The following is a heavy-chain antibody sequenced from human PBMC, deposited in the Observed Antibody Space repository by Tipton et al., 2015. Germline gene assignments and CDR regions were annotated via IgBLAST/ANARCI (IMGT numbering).Heavy chain of an antibody. V-gene: IGHV4-4*02. Sequence: TLSLTCSVSSDSISKYYWSWVRQPPGKGLEWIGEIYHSGSTNSNPSLKSRVTMSIDTSKNQFSLTLTSVNTADTAIYYCAGGAYTYNWFDPWGQGSLVTVSS. CDR1: SDSISKYY. J-gene: IGHJ5*02. CDR2: IYHSGST. CDR3: AGGAYTYNWFDP. D-gene: IGHD2-2*02.